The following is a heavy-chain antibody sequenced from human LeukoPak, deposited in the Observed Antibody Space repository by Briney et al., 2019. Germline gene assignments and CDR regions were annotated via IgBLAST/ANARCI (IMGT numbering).Heavy chain of an antibody. J-gene: IGHJ4*02. Sequence: QPGGSLRLSCAASGFTFSSYAMSWVRQAPGKGLEWVSAISGSGGSTYYADSVKGRFTISRDNSKNTLYLQVNSLRAEDTAVYYCAKDPTPYGDHPFDYWGQGTLVTVSS. V-gene: IGHV3-23*01. CDR3: AKDPTPYGDHPFDY. D-gene: IGHD4-17*01. CDR1: GFTFSSYA. CDR2: ISGSGGST.